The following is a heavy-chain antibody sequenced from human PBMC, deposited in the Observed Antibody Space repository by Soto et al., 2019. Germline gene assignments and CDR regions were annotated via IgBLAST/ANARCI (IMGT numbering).Heavy chain of an antibody. V-gene: IGHV1-69*06. D-gene: IGHD3-3*01. CDR2: IDPMFGTS. J-gene: IGHJ4*02. CDR1: GGTSTRYA. Sequence: QERLVQSGAEVRKPGSSVKVSCKVTGGTSTRYAINWVRQAPGQGLEWMGGIDPMFGTSKYAQKFQGRVTITADTSTNIAYMELRSLGSEDTAVYYCNRGSEYDFWSGYLWGQGTLVSVSS. CDR3: NRGSEYDFWSGYL.